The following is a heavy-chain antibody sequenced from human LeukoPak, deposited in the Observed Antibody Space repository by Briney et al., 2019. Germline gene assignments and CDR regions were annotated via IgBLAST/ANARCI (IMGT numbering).Heavy chain of an antibody. Sequence: SETLSLTCTVSGASINTSNFYWGWIRQPPGKGLESIGSISHTGSTYCNPSLNSRVTISVDTSENQFSLKLSSVTAADTAAYYCARQGTSTRGGYWLDPWGQGILVTVSS. CDR2: ISHTGST. J-gene: IGHJ5*02. V-gene: IGHV4-39*01. D-gene: IGHD3-10*01. CDR1: GASINTSNFY. CDR3: ARQGTSTRGGYWLDP.